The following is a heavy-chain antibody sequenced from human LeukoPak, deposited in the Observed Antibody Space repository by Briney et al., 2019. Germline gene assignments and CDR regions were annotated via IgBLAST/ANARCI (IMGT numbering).Heavy chain of an antibody. D-gene: IGHD5-18*01. CDR1: GGSISSYY. Sequence: SETLSLTCTVSGGSISSYYWSWIRQPPGKGLEWIGYIYYSGSTNYNPSLKSRVTISVDTSKNQFSLKLSSVTAADTAVYYCARVDTAMVDYWGQGTLVTVSS. J-gene: IGHJ4*02. V-gene: IGHV4-59*01. CDR3: ARVDTAMVDY. CDR2: IYYSGST.